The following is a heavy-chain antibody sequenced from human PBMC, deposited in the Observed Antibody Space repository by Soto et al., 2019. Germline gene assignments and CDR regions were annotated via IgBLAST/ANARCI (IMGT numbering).Heavy chain of an antibody. D-gene: IGHD5-18*01. CDR2: ISGSGGST. CDR1: GFTFSSYA. Sequence: ESGGGLVQPGGSLRLSCAASGFTFSSYAMSWVRQAPGKGLEWVSAISGSGGSTYYADSVKGRFTISRDNSKNTLYLQMNSLRAEDTAVYYCAKQGGDTAMVKYYFDYWGQGTLVTVSS. J-gene: IGHJ4*02. V-gene: IGHV3-23*01. CDR3: AKQGGDTAMVKYYFDY.